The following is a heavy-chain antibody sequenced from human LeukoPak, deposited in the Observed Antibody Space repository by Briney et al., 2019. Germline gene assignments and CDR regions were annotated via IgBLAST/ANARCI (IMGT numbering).Heavy chain of an antibody. D-gene: IGHD6-6*01. CDR1: GYTFTSSG. Sequence: ASVKLSCKASGYTFTSSGISWVRQAPGQGLEWMGWISAYNANTNYAQKLQGRVTMTTDTSTSTAYMELRSLRSDDTAVYYCARPGIAALYFDYWGQGTLVTVFS. CDR3: ARPGIAALYFDY. J-gene: IGHJ4*02. V-gene: IGHV1-18*01. CDR2: ISAYNANT.